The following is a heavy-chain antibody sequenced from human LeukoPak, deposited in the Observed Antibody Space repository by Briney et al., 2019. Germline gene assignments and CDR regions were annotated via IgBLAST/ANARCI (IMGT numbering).Heavy chain of an antibody. CDR3: ARHTLYYYGNWFDP. D-gene: IGHD3-10*01. CDR1: GGSFSGYY. J-gene: IGHJ5*02. Sequence: PSETLSLTCAVYGGSFSGYYWSWIRQPPGKGLEWIGEINHSGSTYYNPSLKSRVTISVDRSKNQFSLKLSSVTAADTAVYYCARHTLYYYGNWFDPWGQGTLVTVSS. V-gene: IGHV4-34*01. CDR2: INHSGST.